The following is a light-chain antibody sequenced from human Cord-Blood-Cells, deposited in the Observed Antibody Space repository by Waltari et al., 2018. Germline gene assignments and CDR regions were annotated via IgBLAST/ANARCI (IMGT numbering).Light chain of an antibody. J-gene: IGLJ3*02. Sequence: QSALTQPASVSGSPGQSITISCTGTSSDVGSYNLVPWYQQHPGKAPKLLIYEVSKRPSGVSNRCSGSKSGNTASLTISGLHAEDEADYYCCSYAGSSTWVFGGGTKLTVL. V-gene: IGLV2-23*02. CDR3: CSYAGSSTWV. CDR1: SSDVGSYNL. CDR2: EVS.